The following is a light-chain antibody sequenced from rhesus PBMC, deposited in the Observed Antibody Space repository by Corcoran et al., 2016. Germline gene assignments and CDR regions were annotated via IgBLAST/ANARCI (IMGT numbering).Light chain of an antibody. CDR2: KAS. J-gene: IGKJ1*01. CDR3: TRYNSTPWT. V-gene: IGKV1-22*01. CDR1: QSSRSW. Sequence: DSQMIQSPSSLSAYVGDTVTITCRASQSSRSWLAWYQQKAGKAPKLLIYKASTLQSGVPSRFSGCGSGTDFTLTLSSLQSAGFTTYYCTRYNSTPWTFGQRTKVGIK.